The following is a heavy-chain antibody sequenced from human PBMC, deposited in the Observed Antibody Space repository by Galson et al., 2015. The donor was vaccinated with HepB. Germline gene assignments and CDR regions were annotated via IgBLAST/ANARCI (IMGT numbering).Heavy chain of an antibody. Sequence: SVKVSCKASGGTFSDYAISWVRQAPGQGLEWMGGIIPIFATTSSAQQFQGRVTITADESTSTAYMELSSLRSEDTAVYYCARDLYCGNIRCPKRPYYYYYAMDVWGQGTTVTVSS. CDR1: GGTFSDYA. D-gene: IGHD2-21*01. V-gene: IGHV1-69*13. CDR3: ARDLYCGNIRCPKRPYYYYYAMDV. CDR2: IIPIFATT. J-gene: IGHJ6*02.